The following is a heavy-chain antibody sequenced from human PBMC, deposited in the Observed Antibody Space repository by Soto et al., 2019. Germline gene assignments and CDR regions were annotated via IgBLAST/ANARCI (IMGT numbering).Heavy chain of an antibody. CDR3: AKDKGAVTTWYYFDY. CDR2: ISWDGGST. V-gene: IGHV3-43*01. CDR1: GFTFDDYT. Sequence: PGGSLRLSCAASGFTFDDYTMHWVRQAPGKGLEWVSLISWDGGSTYYADSVKGRFTISRDNSKSSLYLQMNSLRTEDTALYYCAKDKGAVTTWYYFDYWGQGTLVTVSS. J-gene: IGHJ4*02. D-gene: IGHD4-4*01.